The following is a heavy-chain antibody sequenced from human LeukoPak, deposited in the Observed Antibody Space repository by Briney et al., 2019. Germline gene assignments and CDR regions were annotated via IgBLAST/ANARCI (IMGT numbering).Heavy chain of an antibody. CDR3: ARLGRRGYYDSSGYYGPLGAFDI. Sequence: GASVKVSCKASGYTFTGYYMHWVRQAPGQGLEWMGWINPNSGGTNYAQKFQGRDTMTRDTSISTAYMELSRLRSDDTAVYYCARLGRRGYYDSSGYYGPLGAFDIWGQGTMVTVSS. CDR1: GYTFTGYY. V-gene: IGHV1-2*02. J-gene: IGHJ3*02. D-gene: IGHD3-22*01. CDR2: INPNSGGT.